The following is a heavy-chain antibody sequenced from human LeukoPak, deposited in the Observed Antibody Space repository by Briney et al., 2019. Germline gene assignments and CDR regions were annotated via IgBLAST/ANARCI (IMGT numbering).Heavy chain of an antibody. CDR2: INHSGST. CDR3: ARESGYYDSSGLFDY. J-gene: IGHJ4*02. V-gene: IGHV4-34*01. D-gene: IGHD3-22*01. Sequence: SETLSLTCAVYGGSFSGYYWSWIRQPPGKGLEWIGEINHSGSTYYNPSLKSRVTIFVDTSKNQFSLKLSSVTAADTAVYYCARESGYYDSSGLFDYWGQGTLVTVSS. CDR1: GGSFSGYY.